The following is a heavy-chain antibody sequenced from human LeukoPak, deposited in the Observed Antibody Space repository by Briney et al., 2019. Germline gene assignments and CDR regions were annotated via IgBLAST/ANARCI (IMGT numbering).Heavy chain of an antibody. CDR3: ARELWFANAPGSWLDP. J-gene: IGHJ5*02. D-gene: IGHD2-21*01. CDR2: IFHTGST. CDR1: GDSISSGAYS. Sequence: SQTLSLTCVVSGDSISSGAYSWSWIRQPPGKGLEWIGYIFHTGSTFYNPSLKSRVTISVDNSKNQFSLRLSSVTAADAAVYYCARELWFANAPGSWLDPWGQGTLVTVSS. V-gene: IGHV4-30-2*01.